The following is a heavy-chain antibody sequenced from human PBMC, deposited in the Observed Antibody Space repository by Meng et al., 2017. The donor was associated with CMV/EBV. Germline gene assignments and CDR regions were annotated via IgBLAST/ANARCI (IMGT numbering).Heavy chain of an antibody. V-gene: IGHV3-74*01. Sequence: GESLKISCGGSGFTFGSYWMHWVRQVPGKGLVWISRIHSDGVSADYAGSVMGRFTISRDNAKNTAYLQMNSLRPEDTAVYYCARMFNYDFSRGGMDVWGQGTTVTVSS. CDR1: GFTFGSYW. D-gene: IGHD3-3*01. J-gene: IGHJ6*02. CDR3: ARMFNYDFSRGGMDV. CDR2: IHSDGVSA.